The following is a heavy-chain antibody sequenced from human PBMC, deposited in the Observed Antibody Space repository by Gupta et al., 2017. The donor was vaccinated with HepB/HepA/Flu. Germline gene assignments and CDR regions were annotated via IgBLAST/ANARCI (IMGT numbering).Heavy chain of an antibody. D-gene: IGHD2-2*01. V-gene: IGHV5-51*01. Sequence: EVQLVHSGAEVKRPGESLKISCKGSGYSFTTYWIAWLRQMPGEGLEFMGIIYPADSDTRYSPAFQGQVSISADNSINTAYLQWSSLMASDTAMYYCARLSSRYCSGSNCKTSGNAYLDYWGQGTLVTVSS. J-gene: IGHJ4*02. CDR1: GYSFTTYW. CDR2: IYPADSDT. CDR3: ARLSSRYCSGSNCKTSGNAYLDY.